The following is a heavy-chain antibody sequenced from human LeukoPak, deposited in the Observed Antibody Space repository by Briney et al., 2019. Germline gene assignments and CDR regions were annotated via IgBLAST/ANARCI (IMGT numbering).Heavy chain of an antibody. CDR1: GYSFTNYW. V-gene: IGHV5-51*01. Sequence: GESLKISCKGYGYSFTNYWIGWVRQMPGKGLEWMGIIYPGDSYTRYSPSFQGQVTISADKSISTAYLQWDSLKASDTAMYYCARRGYNYGYYFDLWGQGTLVTVSS. CDR3: ARRGYNYGYYFDL. D-gene: IGHD5-18*01. CDR2: IYPGDSYT. J-gene: IGHJ4*02.